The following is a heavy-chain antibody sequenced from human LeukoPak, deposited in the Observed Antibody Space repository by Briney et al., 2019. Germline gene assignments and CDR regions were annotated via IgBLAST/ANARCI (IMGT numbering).Heavy chain of an antibody. Sequence: PGGSLRLSCAASGFTVSTNYMSWVRQAPGMGLEWVSIIYSGDSTSYTDSVKGRFTISRDSSKNTLYLQMNSLRAEDTAVYYCAKDERYCSGGSCYSTYFQHWGQGTLVTVSS. D-gene: IGHD2-15*01. CDR2: IYSGDST. V-gene: IGHV3-53*01. J-gene: IGHJ1*01. CDR1: GFTVSTNY. CDR3: AKDERYCSGGSCYSTYFQH.